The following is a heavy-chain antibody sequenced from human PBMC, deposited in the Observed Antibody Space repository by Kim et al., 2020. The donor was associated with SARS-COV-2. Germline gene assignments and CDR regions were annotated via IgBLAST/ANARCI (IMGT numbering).Heavy chain of an antibody. CDR3: AIDSTVTAAYFDY. V-gene: IGHV3-23*01. D-gene: IGHD4-4*01. Sequence: YANSVKDRCTISRDNAKNTLYLQMNSLRAGDTAVYYCAIDSTVTAAYFDYWGQGTLVTVSS. J-gene: IGHJ4*02.